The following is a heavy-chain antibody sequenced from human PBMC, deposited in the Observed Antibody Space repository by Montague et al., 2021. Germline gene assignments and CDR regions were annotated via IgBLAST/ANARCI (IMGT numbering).Heavy chain of an antibody. CDR3: ASDTVGASGYFYYYYMDV. CDR1: GDSITTYS. J-gene: IGHJ6*03. D-gene: IGHD1-26*01. CDR2: LSNGGST. V-gene: IGHV4-4*07. Sequence: SETLSLTCTVFGDSITTYSWSWIRQPAGKGLEWIGRLSNGGSTNSNPSLKSRVSMSVDTSKNQFSLKLSSVTAADTAVYFCASDTVGASGYFYYYYMDVWGRGTTVTVSS.